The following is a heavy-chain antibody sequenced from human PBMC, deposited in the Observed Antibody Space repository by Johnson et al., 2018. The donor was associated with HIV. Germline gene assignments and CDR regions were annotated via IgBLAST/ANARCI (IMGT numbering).Heavy chain of an antibody. CDR2: ISYDGSNK. D-gene: IGHD2-15*01. CDR3: ATPQEGYSAFDI. Sequence: QMQMVESGGGMVQPGRSLRLSCAASGFTFSSYGMHWVRQAPGKGLEWVAVISYDGSNKYYADSVKGRFTISRDNSKNTLYLQMNSLRAEDTAVYYCATPQEGYSAFDIWGQGTMVTVYS. V-gene: IGHV3-30*03. CDR1: GFTFSSYG. J-gene: IGHJ3*02.